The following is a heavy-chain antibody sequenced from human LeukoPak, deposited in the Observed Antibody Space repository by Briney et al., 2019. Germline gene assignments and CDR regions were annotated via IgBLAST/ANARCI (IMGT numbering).Heavy chain of an antibody. J-gene: IGHJ4*02. Sequence: GGSLRLSCAASGFTFRSYWMNWVRQAPGKGLEWVANIKQDGSEKYYVDSVKGRFTISRDNAKNSLYLQMNSLRAEDTAVYYCARAPYSSSTNFDYWGQGTLVTVSS. V-gene: IGHV3-7*01. CDR1: GFTFRSYW. CDR2: IKQDGSEK. CDR3: ARAPYSSSTNFDY. D-gene: IGHD6-6*01.